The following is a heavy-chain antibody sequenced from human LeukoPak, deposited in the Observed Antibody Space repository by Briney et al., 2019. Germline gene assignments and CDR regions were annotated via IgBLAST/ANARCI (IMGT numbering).Heavy chain of an antibody. D-gene: IGHD1-26*01. CDR1: GFTFSSYA. J-gene: IGHJ6*02. V-gene: IGHV3-30-3*01. Sequence: GRSLRLSCAASGFTFSSYAMHWVRQAPGKGLEWVAVISYDGSNKYYADSVKGRFTISRDNSKNTLYLQMNSLRAEDTAVYYCTATAYSERYGMDVWGQGTTVTVSS. CDR2: ISYDGSNK. CDR3: TATAYSERYGMDV.